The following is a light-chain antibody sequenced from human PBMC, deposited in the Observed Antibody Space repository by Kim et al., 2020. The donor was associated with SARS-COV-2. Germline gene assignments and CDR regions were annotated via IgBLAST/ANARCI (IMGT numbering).Light chain of an antibody. V-gene: IGLV3-19*01. Sequence: VPSGQTVRITCQGDSLRSYYATWYQQKPGQAPILVIYGNNNRPSGIPDRFSGSSSGNTASLTITGTQAGDEADYYCNSRDSNDTVVFGGGTQLTVL. CDR2: GNN. CDR1: SLRSYY. CDR3: NSRDSNDTVV. J-gene: IGLJ2*01.